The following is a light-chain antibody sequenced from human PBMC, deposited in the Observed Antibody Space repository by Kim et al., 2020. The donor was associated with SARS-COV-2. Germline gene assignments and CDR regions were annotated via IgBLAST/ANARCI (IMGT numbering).Light chain of an antibody. CDR2: DVN. V-gene: IGLV2-14*04. CDR3: TSYSRSGAFGV. J-gene: IGLJ1*01. CDR1: NF. Sequence: NFVCWYQQHPGKAPKLIIYDVNKRPSGVSNRFSGSKSGNTASLTISGLHSDDEADYYCTSYSRSGAFGVFGTGTKVTVL.